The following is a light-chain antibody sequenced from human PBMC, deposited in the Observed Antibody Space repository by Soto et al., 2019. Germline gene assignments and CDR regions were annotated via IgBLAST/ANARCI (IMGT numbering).Light chain of an antibody. CDR1: QSISSY. CDR3: QQTYNTPYT. J-gene: IGKJ2*01. V-gene: IGKV1-39*01. CDR2: ATS. Sequence: DIQRTQSPSSLSASVGDRVTIACRASQSISSYLNWYHQRPGKAPKALIYATSTLQSGVPSRFSGSGSGTNFTLTISSLQPEDFATYYCQQTYNTPYTFGQGTKVDIK.